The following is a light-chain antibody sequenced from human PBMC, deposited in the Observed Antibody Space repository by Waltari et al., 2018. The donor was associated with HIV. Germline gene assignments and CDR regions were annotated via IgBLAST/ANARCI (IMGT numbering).Light chain of an antibody. CDR2: DNN. V-gene: IGLV1-51*01. J-gene: IGLJ3*02. CDR3: GSWDSSLSVWV. CDR1: SSNIANTY. Sequence: QSVLTQPPSVSAAPGQKVTISCSGSSSNIANTYVSWYQQIPGTAPKLLMFDNNKRPSELPDRFSGSKSGTSATLGITGLQTGDEADYYCGSWDSSLSVWVFGGGTKLTVL.